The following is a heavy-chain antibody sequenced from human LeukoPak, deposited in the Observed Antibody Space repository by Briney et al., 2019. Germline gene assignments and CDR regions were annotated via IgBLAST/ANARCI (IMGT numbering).Heavy chain of an antibody. D-gene: IGHD6-19*01. J-gene: IGHJ6*02. CDR3: ARVPRLGNYGMDV. V-gene: IGHV4-39*07. CDR2: IYYSGYT. CDR1: GGSISSSSYY. Sequence: SETLSLTCTVSGGSISSSSYYWGWIRQPPGKGLEWIGSIYYSGYTYYNPSLKSRVTISVDKSKNQFSLKLSSVTAADTAVYYCARVPRLGNYGMDVWGQGTTVTVSS.